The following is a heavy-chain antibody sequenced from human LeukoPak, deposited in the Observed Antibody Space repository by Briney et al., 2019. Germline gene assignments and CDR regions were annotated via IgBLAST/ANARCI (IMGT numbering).Heavy chain of an antibody. CDR3: AKGIDSSGYYPFDY. J-gene: IGHJ4*02. CDR2: ISGSGGRT. CDR1: GFTFSTYW. V-gene: IGHV3-23*01. Sequence: EPGGSLRLSCAASGFTFSTYWMSWVRQAPGKGLEWVSAISGSGGRTYYADSVKGRFTISRDNSKNTLYLQMNSLRAEDTAVYYCAKGIDSSGYYPFDYWGQGTLVTVSS. D-gene: IGHD3-22*01.